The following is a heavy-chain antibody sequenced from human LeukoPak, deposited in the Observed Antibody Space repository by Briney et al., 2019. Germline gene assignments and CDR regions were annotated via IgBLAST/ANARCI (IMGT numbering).Heavy chain of an antibody. CDR3: AREMDYYDSRPIDY. J-gene: IGHJ4*02. Sequence: PGGSLRLSCAVSGFTFSNYGVNWVRQAPGKGLEWVSSIDRTGSNVFYADSVKGRFTISRDNAKNSLYLQMNSLRAEDTAVYYCAREMDYYDSRPIDYWGQGTLVTVSS. D-gene: IGHD3-22*01. V-gene: IGHV3-21*01. CDR2: IDRTGSNV. CDR1: GFTFSNYG.